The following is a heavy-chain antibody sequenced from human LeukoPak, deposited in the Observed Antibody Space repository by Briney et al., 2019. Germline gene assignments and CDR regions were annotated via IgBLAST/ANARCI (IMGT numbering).Heavy chain of an antibody. D-gene: IGHD3-10*01. Sequence: GGSLRLSSAASGFTFSSYSMNWVRPAPGKGLEWVSYISSSSSTIYYADSVKGRFTISRDNAKNSLYLQMNSLRDEDTAVYYCARARRPYYYGSGSQNCDYWGQGTLVTVSS. CDR1: GFTFSSYS. J-gene: IGHJ4*02. V-gene: IGHV3-48*02. CDR3: ARARRPYYYGSGSQNCDY. CDR2: ISSSSSTI.